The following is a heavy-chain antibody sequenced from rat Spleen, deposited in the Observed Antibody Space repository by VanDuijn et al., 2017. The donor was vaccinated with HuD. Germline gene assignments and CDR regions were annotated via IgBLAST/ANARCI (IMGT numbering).Heavy chain of an antibody. J-gene: IGHJ2*01. Sequence: EVQLVESGGGLVQPGRSLTLSCAASGFTLSDYVMHWIRQAPTKGLEWDTSISPSGATTNYRDSVKGRFTISRDNAENTAYLQMNSLWSEDTATYYCAVAVYGYWGQGVVVTVSS. CDR2: ISPSGATT. CDR1: GFTLSDYV. CDR3: AVAVYGY. V-gene: IGHV5-19*01. D-gene: IGHD4-4*01.